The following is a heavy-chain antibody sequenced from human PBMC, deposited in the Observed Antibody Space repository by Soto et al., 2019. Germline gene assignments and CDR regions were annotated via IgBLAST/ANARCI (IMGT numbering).Heavy chain of an antibody. CDR1: GYTFTYRY. J-gene: IGHJ5*02. CDR2: ITPFNGNT. Sequence: GASVKVSCKASGYTFTYRYLHWVRQAPGQALEWMGWITPFNGNTNYAQKFQDRVTITRDRSMSTAYMELSSLRSEDTAMYYCADGGVTTVVTRGFDPWGQGTLVTVSS. V-gene: IGHV1-45*02. D-gene: IGHD4-17*01. CDR3: ADGGVTTVVTRGFDP.